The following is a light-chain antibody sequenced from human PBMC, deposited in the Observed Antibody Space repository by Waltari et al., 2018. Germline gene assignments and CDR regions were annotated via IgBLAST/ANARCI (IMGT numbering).Light chain of an antibody. V-gene: IGKV3-20*01. CDR1: QSVRSNY. J-gene: IGKJ1*01. CDR3: QQYGSSPPWT. CDR2: YAS. Sequence: IVLTQSPGTLSLSAGERAVLPCRASQSVRSNYLAWYQQKPGQAPRLLIYYASSRATGIPDRFSGSGSGTDFTLTISRLEPEDFAVYYCQQYGSSPPWTFGQGTKVEIK.